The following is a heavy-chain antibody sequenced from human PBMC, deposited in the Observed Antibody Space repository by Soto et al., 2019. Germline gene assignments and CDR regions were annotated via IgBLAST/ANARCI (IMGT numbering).Heavy chain of an antibody. CDR3: VRYLDGGSSDY. J-gene: IGHJ4*02. Sequence: EVQLVESGGGLVQPGGSLKLSCAASGFTFSGSAIHWVRQASGKGLEWVSRIKSRADNYATGYAASVKGRFTISRDDSKTTAFLPMNSLRTEDTAVYACVRYLDGGSSDYWGQGTLVTVSS. CDR2: IKSRADNYAT. CDR1: GFTFSGSA. D-gene: IGHD6-25*01. V-gene: IGHV3-73*02.